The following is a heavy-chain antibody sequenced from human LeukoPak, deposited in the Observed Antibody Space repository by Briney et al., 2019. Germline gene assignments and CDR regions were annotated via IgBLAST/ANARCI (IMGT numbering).Heavy chain of an antibody. D-gene: IGHD2-2*01. CDR1: DGSISSGDYY. CDR2: IFYTGGT. Sequence: PSQTLSLTCTVSDGSISSGDYYWSWIRQSPGKGLEWIGYIFYTGGTYYNPSLKSRVTISVDTSKNQFSLKLSSVTAADTAVYYCASLIVVPAAISLPGAFDIWGQGTMVTVSS. CDR3: ASLIVVPAAISLPGAFDI. J-gene: IGHJ3*02. V-gene: IGHV4-30-4*08.